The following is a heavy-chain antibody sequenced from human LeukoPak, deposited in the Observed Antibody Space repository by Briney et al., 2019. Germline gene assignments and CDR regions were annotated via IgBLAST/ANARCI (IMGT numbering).Heavy chain of an antibody. CDR3: AREWELLSSNDY. Sequence: PGGSLRLSCAASGFTFSSYEMNWVRQAPGKGLEWVSYISSSGSTIYYADSVKGRFTISRDNAKNSLYLQMNSLRAEDTAVYYCAREWELLSSNDYWGQGTLVTVSS. J-gene: IGHJ4*02. V-gene: IGHV3-48*03. CDR2: ISSSGSTI. D-gene: IGHD1-26*01. CDR1: GFTFSSYE.